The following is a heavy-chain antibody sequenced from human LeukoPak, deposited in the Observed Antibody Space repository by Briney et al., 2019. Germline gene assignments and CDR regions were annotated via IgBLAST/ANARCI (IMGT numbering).Heavy chain of an antibody. D-gene: IGHD3-22*01. Sequence: PGGSLRLSCAASGFTFSSYAMSWVRQAPGKGLEWVSAISGSGGSTYYADSVKGRFTISRDNSKNTLYLQMNSLRAEDTAVYYCAKYYYDSSGYPEPSDYWGQGTLVTVSS. CDR3: AKYYYDSSGYPEPSDY. J-gene: IGHJ4*02. CDR2: ISGSGGST. V-gene: IGHV3-23*01. CDR1: GFTFSSYA.